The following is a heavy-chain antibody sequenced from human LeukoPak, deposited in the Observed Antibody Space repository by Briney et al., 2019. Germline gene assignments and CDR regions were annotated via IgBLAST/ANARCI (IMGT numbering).Heavy chain of an antibody. Sequence: GGSLRLSCAASGFTFDDYAMHWVRQAPGKGLEWVSGISWNSGSIGYADSVKGRFTISRDNAKNSLYLQMNSLRAEDMALYYCAIDRGPTVTKCYFDYWGQGTLVTVSS. V-gene: IGHV3-9*03. CDR2: ISWNSGSI. D-gene: IGHD4-17*01. CDR1: GFTFDDYA. CDR3: AIDRGPTVTKCYFDY. J-gene: IGHJ4*02.